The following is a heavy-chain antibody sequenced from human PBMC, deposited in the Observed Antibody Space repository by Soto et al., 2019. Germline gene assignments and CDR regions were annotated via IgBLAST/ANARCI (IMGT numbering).Heavy chain of an antibody. J-gene: IGHJ6*02. Sequence: GGSLRLSCAASGFTFSSYAMSWVRQAPGKGLEWVSANSGSGGSTYYADSVKGRFTISRDNSKNTLYLQMNSLRAEDTAVYYCAKEDIVVVPDYYYYYGMDVWGQGTTVTVS. V-gene: IGHV3-23*01. D-gene: IGHD2-2*01. CDR2: NSGSGGST. CDR1: GFTFSSYA. CDR3: AKEDIVVVPDYYYYYGMDV.